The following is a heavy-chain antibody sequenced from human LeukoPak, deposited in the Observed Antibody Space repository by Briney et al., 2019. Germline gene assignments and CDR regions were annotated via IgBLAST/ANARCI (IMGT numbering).Heavy chain of an antibody. V-gene: IGHV3-23*01. Sequence: GGSLRLSCTASGFTLSSYEMSWIRQAPGKGLEWVSSIDYSGGSTHYADSVMGRFTISRDNSKNTLYLQMNSLRAEDTAVYYCAKDPNFYYCMDVWGKGTTVTISS. J-gene: IGHJ6*03. CDR2: IDYSGGST. CDR1: GFTLSSYE. CDR3: AKDPNFYYCMDV.